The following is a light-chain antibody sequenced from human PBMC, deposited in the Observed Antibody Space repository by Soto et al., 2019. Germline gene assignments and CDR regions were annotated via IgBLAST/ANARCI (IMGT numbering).Light chain of an antibody. CDR2: GAS. Sequence: EIVLTQSPGTLSLSPGERATLSCRASQSVSSSYLAWYQQKPGQAPRLPIYGASSRATGIPDRFSGSGSGTDFALTISRLEREDVAVYYCQQYGSSPGTFGQGTKVEIK. V-gene: IGKV3-20*01. CDR3: QQYGSSPGT. CDR1: QSVSSSY. J-gene: IGKJ1*01.